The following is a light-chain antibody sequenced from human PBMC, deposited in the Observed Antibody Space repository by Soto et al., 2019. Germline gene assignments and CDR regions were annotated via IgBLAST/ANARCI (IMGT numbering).Light chain of an antibody. CDR2: DVS. V-gene: IGLV2-14*01. Sequence: QSVLTQPASVSGSPGQSIAISCTGTSSDVGGYNYVSWYQQHPGKAPKVMIYDVSNRPSGVSDRFSGSKSGNTASLTISGLQADDEADYYCSSYTSGSLYVFGTGTKVTVL. J-gene: IGLJ1*01. CDR3: SSYTSGSLYV. CDR1: SSDVGGYNY.